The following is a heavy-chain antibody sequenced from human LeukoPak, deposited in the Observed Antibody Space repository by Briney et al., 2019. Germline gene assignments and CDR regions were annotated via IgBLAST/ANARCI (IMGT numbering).Heavy chain of an antibody. Sequence: SETLSLTCTVSGGSISSSSYYWGWIRQPPGKGLEWIGSIYYSGSTYYNPSLESRVTMSVDTSKNQFSLKLSSVTAADTAVYYCARHSNGGCTSTRCHIDYWGQGTLVTVSS. J-gene: IGHJ4*02. CDR2: IYYSGST. CDR3: ARHSNGGCTSTRCHIDY. CDR1: GGSISSSSYY. V-gene: IGHV4-39*01. D-gene: IGHD2-2*01.